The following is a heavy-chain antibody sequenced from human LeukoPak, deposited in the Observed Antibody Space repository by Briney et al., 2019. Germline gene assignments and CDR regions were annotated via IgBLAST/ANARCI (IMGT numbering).Heavy chain of an antibody. D-gene: IGHD2/OR15-2a*01. CDR1: GFTFRSFW. CDR3: AKYLSRAFDS. V-gene: IGHV3-7*01. J-gene: IGHJ4*02. CDR2: INQEASRT. Sequence: GSLRLSCAASGFTFRSFWMSWVRQAPGKGLEWLGHINQEASRTDHADSVKGRFTISRDNARNLLYLHMSSLRAEDTAVYYCAKYLSRAFDSWGQGILVSVSS.